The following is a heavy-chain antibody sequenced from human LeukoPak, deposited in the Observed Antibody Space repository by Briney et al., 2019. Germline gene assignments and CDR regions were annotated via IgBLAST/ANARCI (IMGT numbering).Heavy chain of an antibody. J-gene: IGHJ4*02. CDR3: AGGYCSSTSCYSLDY. Sequence: SETLSLTCTVSGGSISSGGYYWSWIRQHPGKGLEWIGYIYYSGSTYYNPSLKSRVTISVDTSKNQFSLKLSSVTAADTAVYYCAGGYCSSTSCYSLDYWGQGTLVTVSS. CDR1: GGSISSGGYY. V-gene: IGHV4-31*03. D-gene: IGHD2-2*02. CDR2: IYYSGST.